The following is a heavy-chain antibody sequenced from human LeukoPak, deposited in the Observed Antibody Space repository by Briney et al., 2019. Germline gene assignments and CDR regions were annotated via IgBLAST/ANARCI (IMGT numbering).Heavy chain of an antibody. J-gene: IGHJ4*02. CDR1: GITFSVAW. CDR2: ISGSGVNT. V-gene: IGHV3-23*01. Sequence: GGSLRLSCAASGITFSVAWMSWVRQAPGKGLQWVSTISGSGVNTYYADAVKGRFTISSDSSKSTLYLQMNSLKDEDTAVYYCAKVPHPNYFFDYWGQGTLVTVSS. CDR3: AKVPHPNYFFDY.